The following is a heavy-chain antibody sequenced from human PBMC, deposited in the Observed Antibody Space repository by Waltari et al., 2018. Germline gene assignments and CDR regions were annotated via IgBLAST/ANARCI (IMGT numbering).Heavy chain of an antibody. D-gene: IGHD3-10*01. J-gene: IGHJ4*02. CDR2: INPDVSQK. V-gene: IGHV3-7*01. Sequence: EVQLVESGGGLVQPGGSLRLSCAASGFTFNTYWMKWIRQAPGKWLEWVANINPDVSQKFYVDSVQGRFTVSRDNAQNSLYLQMNNLRAEDTAVYYCTTLARGESGDYWGQGTLVTVSS. CDR1: GFTFNTYW. CDR3: TTLARGESGDY.